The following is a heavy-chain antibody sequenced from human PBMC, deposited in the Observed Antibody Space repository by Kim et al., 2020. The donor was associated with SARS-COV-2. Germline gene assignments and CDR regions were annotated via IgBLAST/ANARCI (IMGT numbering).Heavy chain of an antibody. J-gene: IGHJ4*02. CDR1: GGSISSSSYY. CDR2: IYYSGST. V-gene: IGHV4-39*01. Sequence: SETLSLTCTVSGGSISSSSYYWGWIRQPPGKGLEWIGSIYYSGSTYYNPSLKSRVTISVDTSKNQFSLKLSSVTAADTAVYYCARHSYSSGWWVYWGQGTLVTVSS. CDR3: ARHSYSSGWWVY. D-gene: IGHD6-19*01.